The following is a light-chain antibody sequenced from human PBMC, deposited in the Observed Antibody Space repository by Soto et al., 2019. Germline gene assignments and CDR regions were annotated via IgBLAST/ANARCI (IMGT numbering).Light chain of an antibody. CDR3: QQYSGYSLT. CDR1: QSVSSW. V-gene: IGKV1-5*03. J-gene: IGKJ4*01. Sequence: DIQMTQSPSTLSASVGDRVTITCRASQSVSSWLAWYQQKPGKAPKHLIYKASSLESGVPSRFSGSESGTDFTLTISSLQPDDFATYYCQQYSGYSLTFGGGTKVEIK. CDR2: KAS.